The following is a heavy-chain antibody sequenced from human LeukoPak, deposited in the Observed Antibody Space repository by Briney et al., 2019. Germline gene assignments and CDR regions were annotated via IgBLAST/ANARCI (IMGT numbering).Heavy chain of an antibody. J-gene: IGHJ3*02. Sequence: GGSLRLSCAASGFTFSSYEMNWVRQAPGKGLEWVSYISSSGSTIYYADSVKGRFTISRDNAKNSLYLQMNSLRAEDTAVYYCARVQIHVLRYFDWPHAFDIWGQGTMVTVSS. CDR3: ARVQIHVLRYFDWPHAFDI. V-gene: IGHV3-48*03. CDR1: GFTFSSYE. D-gene: IGHD3-9*01. CDR2: ISSSGSTI.